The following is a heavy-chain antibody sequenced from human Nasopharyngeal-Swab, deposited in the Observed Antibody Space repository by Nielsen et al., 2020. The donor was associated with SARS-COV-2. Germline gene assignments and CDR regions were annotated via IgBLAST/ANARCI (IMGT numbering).Heavy chain of an antibody. Sequence: ASLKVSCKASGYTFTSYAMNWVRQAPGQGLEWMGWINTNTGNPTYAQGFTGRFVFSLDTSVSTAYLQISSLKAEDTAVYYCARGAYYDILTGYYSSFGVPEDYGMDVWGQGTTVTVSS. J-gene: IGHJ6*02. CDR2: INTNTGNP. V-gene: IGHV7-4-1*02. CDR1: GYTFTSYA. CDR3: ARGAYYDILTGYYSSFGVPEDYGMDV. D-gene: IGHD3-9*01.